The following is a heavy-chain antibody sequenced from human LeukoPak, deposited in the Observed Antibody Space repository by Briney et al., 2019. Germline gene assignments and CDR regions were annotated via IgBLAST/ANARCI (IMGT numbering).Heavy chain of an antibody. D-gene: IGHD4-23*01. Sequence: GGSLRLSCAASGFTFNSYSMNWVRQAPGKGLEWVSSIGSSSSSIYYADSVKGRFTISRDNAKNSLFLQMNSLRAEDTAVYYCARETTVEAFDIWGQGTMGTVSS. CDR2: IGSSSSSI. CDR1: GFTFNSYS. CDR3: ARETTVEAFDI. V-gene: IGHV3-21*01. J-gene: IGHJ3*02.